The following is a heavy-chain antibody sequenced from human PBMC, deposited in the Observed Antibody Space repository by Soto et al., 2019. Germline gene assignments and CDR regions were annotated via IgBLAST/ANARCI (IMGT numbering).Heavy chain of an antibody. V-gene: IGHV4-31*03. Sequence: QVQLQESGPGLVKPSQTLSLTCTVSGGSISSGGYYWSWIRQHPGKGLEWIGYIYYSGSTYYNPSLKSRVTISVDTSKNQFSLKLSSVTAADTAVYYCARDRSTMVRGEYYFDSWGQGTLVTVSS. CDR2: IYYSGST. CDR1: GGSISSGGYY. D-gene: IGHD3-10*01. J-gene: IGHJ4*02. CDR3: ARDRSTMVRGEYYFDS.